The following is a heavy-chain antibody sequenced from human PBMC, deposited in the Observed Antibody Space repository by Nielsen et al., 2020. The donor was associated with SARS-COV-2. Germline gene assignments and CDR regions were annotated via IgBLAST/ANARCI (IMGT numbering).Heavy chain of an antibody. J-gene: IGHJ4*02. CDR3: ARVEGGNSFHFDY. V-gene: IGHV5-51*01. CDR2: IYPGDSDT. Sequence: KVSCKGSGYSFTSYWISWVRQMPGKGLEWMGIIYPGDSDTRYSPSFQGQVTISADKSISTAYLQWSSLKASDTAMYYCARVEGGNSFHFDYWGQGTLVTVSS. D-gene: IGHD4-23*01. CDR1: GYSFTSYW.